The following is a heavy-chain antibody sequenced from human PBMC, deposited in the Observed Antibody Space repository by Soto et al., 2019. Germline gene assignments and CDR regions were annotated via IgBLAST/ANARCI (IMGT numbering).Heavy chain of an antibody. Sequence: QVQLQQWGAGLLKPSETLSLTCAVYDGSFSGYYWSWIRQPPGKGLEWIGEIIHSGSTNYNPSLKGRVTISLDTSKSQFSLKLSSVTAADTAVYYCARGDHSGPYWYFDPWGRGTLVTVSS. J-gene: IGHJ2*01. CDR3: ARGDHSGPYWYFDP. CDR1: DGSFSGYY. D-gene: IGHD6-19*01. CDR2: IIHSGST. V-gene: IGHV4-34*01.